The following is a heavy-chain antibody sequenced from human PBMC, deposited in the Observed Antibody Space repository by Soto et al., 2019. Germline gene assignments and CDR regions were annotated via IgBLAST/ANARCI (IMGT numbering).Heavy chain of an antibody. CDR2: IYYSGST. V-gene: IGHV4-59*01. CDR3: ARSGGSFDQNRY. Sequence: PSETLSLTCTVSGGSISSYYWSWIRQPPGKGLEWIGYIYYSGSTNYNPSLKSRVTISVDTSKNQFSLKLSSVTAADTAVYYCARSGGSFDQNRYWGQGTLVTVSS. J-gene: IGHJ4*02. D-gene: IGHD2-15*01. CDR1: GGSISSYY.